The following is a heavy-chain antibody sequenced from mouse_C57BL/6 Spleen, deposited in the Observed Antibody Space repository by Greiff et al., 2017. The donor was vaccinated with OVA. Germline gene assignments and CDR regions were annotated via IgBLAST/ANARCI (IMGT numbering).Heavy chain of an antibody. J-gene: IGHJ2*01. CDR2: ISGGGGNT. V-gene: IGHV5-9*01. CDR1: GFTFSSYT. Sequence: EVQLKESGGGLVKPGGSLKLSCAASGFTFSSYTMSWVRQTPEKRLEWVATISGGGGNTYYPDRVKGRFTISRDNAKNTLYLQMSSLRSEDTALYYCARRFDYWGQGTTLTVSS. CDR3: ARRFDY.